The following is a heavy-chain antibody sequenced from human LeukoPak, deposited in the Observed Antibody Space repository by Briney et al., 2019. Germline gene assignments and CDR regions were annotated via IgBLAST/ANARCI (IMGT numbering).Heavy chain of an antibody. CDR1: GFTFSSDW. Sequence: GGSLRLSCAASGFTFSSDWMSGVRQAPGKGLEWGANIKQDGSEKYSVDSVKGRFTISRDNAKNSLYLQMNSLRAEDTAVYYCARATTVTTSPSGYFDYWGQGTLVTVSS. D-gene: IGHD4-17*01. V-gene: IGHV3-7*04. CDR3: ARATTVTTSPSGYFDY. CDR2: IKQDGSEK. J-gene: IGHJ4*02.